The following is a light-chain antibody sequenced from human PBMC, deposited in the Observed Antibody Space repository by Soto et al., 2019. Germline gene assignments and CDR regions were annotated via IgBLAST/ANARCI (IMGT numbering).Light chain of an antibody. CDR2: AAS. CDR1: QSIGTY. Sequence: AIRMTQSPSSFSASTGDRVTITCRASQSIGTYLAWYQQIPGRDPKLLIFAASTLQRGVPSRFSGSGSGTDFTLTISCLQSEDFATYYCQQYYIYPPTFGGGTKVEIK. V-gene: IGKV1-8*01. CDR3: QQYYIYPPT. J-gene: IGKJ4*01.